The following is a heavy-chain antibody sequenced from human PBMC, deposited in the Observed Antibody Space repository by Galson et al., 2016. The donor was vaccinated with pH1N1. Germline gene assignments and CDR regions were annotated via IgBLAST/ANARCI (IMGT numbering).Heavy chain of an antibody. D-gene: IGHD5-12*01. CDR1: GFTFTSYA. Sequence: SLRLSCAASGFTFTSYAMHWVRQAPGKGLEWVAVILYDGTNEYYADSVKGRFTISRDKTQSTVYLQMNSLRTEDTAVYYYARDREYSGHEGFHWAQGTLVIVSS. J-gene: IGHJ4*02. CDR2: ILYDGTNE. CDR3: ARDREYSGHEGFH. V-gene: IGHV3-30*04.